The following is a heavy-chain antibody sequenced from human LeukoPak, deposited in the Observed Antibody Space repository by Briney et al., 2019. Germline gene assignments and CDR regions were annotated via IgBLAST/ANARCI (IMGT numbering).Heavy chain of an antibody. Sequence: GGSLRLSCAVSGLTFSSQAMHWVRQAPGKGLEWVAVISQDGSDRHYTDSVKGRFTISRDNSKNTLYLQMNSLRAEDTAVYYCAKESRYYDSSGYYYLSTFGDYWGQGTLVTVSS. D-gene: IGHD3-22*01. CDR3: AKESRYYDSSGYYYLSTFGDY. CDR2: ISQDGSDR. V-gene: IGHV3-30-3*01. J-gene: IGHJ4*02. CDR1: GLTFSSQA.